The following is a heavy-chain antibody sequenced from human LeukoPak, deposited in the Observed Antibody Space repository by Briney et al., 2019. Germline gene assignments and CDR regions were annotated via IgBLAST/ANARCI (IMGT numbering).Heavy chain of an antibody. V-gene: IGHV1-18*01. CDR3: ATTPLLLWFGELTN. CDR2: ISAYNGNT. CDR1: GYTFTSYG. Sequence: ASVKVSCKASGYTFTSYGISWVRQAPGQGLEWMGWISAYNGNTNYAQKLQGRVTMTTDTSTSTAYMGLRSLRSDDTAVYYCATTPLLLWFGELTNWGQGTLVTVSS. J-gene: IGHJ4*02. D-gene: IGHD3-10*01.